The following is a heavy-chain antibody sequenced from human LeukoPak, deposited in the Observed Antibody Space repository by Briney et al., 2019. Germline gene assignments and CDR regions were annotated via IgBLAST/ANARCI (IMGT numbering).Heavy chain of an antibody. CDR2: IKQDGSEK. V-gene: IGHV3-7*05. D-gene: IGHD3-22*01. J-gene: IGHJ5*02. Sequence: GGSLRLSCAASEFTFSSYWMSWVRQAPGKGLEWVANIKQDGSEKYYVDSVKGRFTISRDNAKNSLYLQMNSLRAEDTAVYYCAREPGFDSSGYLNWFDPWGQGTLVTVSS. CDR3: AREPGFDSSGYLNWFDP. CDR1: EFTFSSYW.